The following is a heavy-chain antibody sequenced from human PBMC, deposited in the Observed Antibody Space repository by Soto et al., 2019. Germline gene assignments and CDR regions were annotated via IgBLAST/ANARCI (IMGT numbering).Heavy chain of an antibody. CDR3: ARGVEAGRLPGGFDP. V-gene: IGHV1-69*13. CDR1: GGTFSSYA. J-gene: IGHJ5*02. CDR2: IIPIFGTA. Sequence: SVKVSCKASGGTFSSYAISWVRQAPGQGLEWMGGIIPIFGTANYAQKFQGRVTITADESTSTAYIELSSLRSEDTAVYYCARGVEAGRLPGGFDPWGQGTLVTVSS. D-gene: IGHD6-19*01.